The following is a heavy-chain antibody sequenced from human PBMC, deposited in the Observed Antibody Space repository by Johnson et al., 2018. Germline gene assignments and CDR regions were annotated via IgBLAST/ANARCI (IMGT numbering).Heavy chain of an antibody. Sequence: VQLVESGGGLVKPGGSLRLSCAASGFTFSSYSMNWVRQAPGKGLEWVSSISSSSSYIYNADSMKGRFTIPRDTAKNSLHLQMNSLRAEDTDVYYFARSQSAYYGDYVGAEYFQHWGQGTLVTVSS. CDR1: GFTFSSYS. J-gene: IGHJ1*01. V-gene: IGHV3-21*01. CDR2: ISSSSSYI. D-gene: IGHD4-17*01. CDR3: ARSQSAYYGDYVGAEYFQH.